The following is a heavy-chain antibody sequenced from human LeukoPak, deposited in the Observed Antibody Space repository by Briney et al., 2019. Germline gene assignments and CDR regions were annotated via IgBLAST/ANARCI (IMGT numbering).Heavy chain of an antibody. D-gene: IGHD2-2*01. CDR1: GFTFSSYA. V-gene: IGHV3-23*01. Sequence: GGSLRLSCAASGFTFSSYAMSWVRQAPGKGLEGVSAISGSGGSTYYADSVKGRFTISRDNSKNTLYLQMNSLRAEDTAVYYCAKGGPWWEHIVVVPAAPWGQGTLVTVSS. CDR3: AKGGPWWEHIVVVPAAP. CDR2: ISGSGGST. J-gene: IGHJ5*02.